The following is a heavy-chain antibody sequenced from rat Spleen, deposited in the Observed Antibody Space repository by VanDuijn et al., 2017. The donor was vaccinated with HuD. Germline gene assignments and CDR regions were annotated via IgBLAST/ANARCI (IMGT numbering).Heavy chain of an antibody. J-gene: IGHJ2*01. CDR2: IIYDGTKP. Sequence: EVQLVESGGGLVQPGGSLKFSCSASGFTFSAYAMAWVRQAPKKGLEWVATIIYDGTKPYYRDSVKGRFTISRDNEKSTLYLQMDSLRSEDTATYYCARGTYFRHWGQGVMVTVSS. V-gene: IGHV5-17*01. D-gene: IGHD4-6*01. CDR3: ARGTYFRH. CDR1: GFTFSAYA.